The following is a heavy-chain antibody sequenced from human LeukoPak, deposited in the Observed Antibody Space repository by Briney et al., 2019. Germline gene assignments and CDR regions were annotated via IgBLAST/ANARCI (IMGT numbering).Heavy chain of an antibody. Sequence: KTSETLSLTCIVSGGSISSYYWNWIRQSAGKGLEWIGRIYIGGSTSYNPSLKSRVTMSVDTSKIQFSLNLTSVTAADTAVYYCARRDYGGKNFDYWGQGTLVTVSS. V-gene: IGHV4-4*07. D-gene: IGHD4-23*01. CDR3: ARRDYGGKNFDY. CDR1: GGSISSYY. J-gene: IGHJ4*02. CDR2: IYIGGST.